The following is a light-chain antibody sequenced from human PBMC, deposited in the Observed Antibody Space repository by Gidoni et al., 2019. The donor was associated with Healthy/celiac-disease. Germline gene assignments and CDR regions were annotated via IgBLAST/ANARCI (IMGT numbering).Light chain of an antibody. Sequence: EIVLTQSPATLSLSPGERATLSCRASQSVSSDLAWYQQKPGQAPRLRIYEASNRATGIPARFSGSGSGTDFTLTISSLEPEDFAVYYCQQRSNWRLTFGGGTKVEIK. J-gene: IGKJ4*01. CDR2: EAS. V-gene: IGKV3-11*01. CDR1: QSVSSD. CDR3: QQRSNWRLT.